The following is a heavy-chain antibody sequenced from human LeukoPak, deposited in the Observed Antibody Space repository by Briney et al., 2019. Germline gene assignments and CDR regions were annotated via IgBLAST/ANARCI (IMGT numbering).Heavy chain of an antibody. D-gene: IGHD2-15*01. J-gene: IGHJ3*01. CDR1: GSTFSNSA. CDR3: ATRQFCSGGTCYGLSF. V-gene: IGHV3-23*01. CDR2: ISASGGTT. Sequence: PGGSLRLSCAVSGSTFSNSAMSWVRQAPGKGLEWVSAISASGGTTYYADSVKGRFTISRDNSKNTLYLQMNSLRAEDTALYFCATRQFCSGGTCYGLSFWGQGTMVTISS.